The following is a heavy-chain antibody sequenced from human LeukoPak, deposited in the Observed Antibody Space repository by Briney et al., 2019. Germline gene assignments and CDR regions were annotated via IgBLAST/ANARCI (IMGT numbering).Heavy chain of an antibody. J-gene: IGHJ4*02. CDR2: ISSSSSYI. CDR3: ASLEGIAVAGAQSSFAKYFDY. V-gene: IGHV3-21*01. CDR1: GFTFSSYS. D-gene: IGHD6-19*01. Sequence: PGGSLRLSCAASGFTFSSYSMNWVRQAPGKGLEWVSSISSSSSYIYYADSVKGRFTISRDNAKNSLYLQMNSLRAEDTAVYYCASLEGIAVAGAQSSFAKYFDYWGQGTLVTVSS.